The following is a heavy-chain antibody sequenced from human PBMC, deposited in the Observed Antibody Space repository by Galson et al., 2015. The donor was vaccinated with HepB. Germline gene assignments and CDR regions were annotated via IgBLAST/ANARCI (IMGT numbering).Heavy chain of an antibody. Sequence: SLRLSCAASGFTFSSYAMSWVRQAPGKGLEWVSAISGTGGSTYYADSVKGRFTISRDNSKDTLYLQMNSLRAEDTAIYYCAKEVRLFLGDYGGNWVDYWGQGTLLTVSS. D-gene: IGHD4-23*01. CDR3: AKEVRLFLGDYGGNWVDY. CDR2: ISGTGGST. V-gene: IGHV3-23*01. CDR1: GFTFSSYA. J-gene: IGHJ4*02.